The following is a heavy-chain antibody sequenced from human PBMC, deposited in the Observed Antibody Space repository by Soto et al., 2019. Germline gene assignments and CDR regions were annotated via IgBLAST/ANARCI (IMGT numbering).Heavy chain of an antibody. D-gene: IGHD2-2*01. Sequence: GESLRLSCAASGFTFSNAWMSWVRQAPGKGLEWVGRIKSKTDGGTTDYAAPVKGRFTISRDDSKNTLYLQMNSLKTEDTAVYYCTTEGVVVPAGDAFDIWGKGTMVTVSS. V-gene: IGHV3-15*01. J-gene: IGHJ3*02. CDR3: TTEGVVVPAGDAFDI. CDR2: IKSKTDGGTT. CDR1: GFTFSNAW.